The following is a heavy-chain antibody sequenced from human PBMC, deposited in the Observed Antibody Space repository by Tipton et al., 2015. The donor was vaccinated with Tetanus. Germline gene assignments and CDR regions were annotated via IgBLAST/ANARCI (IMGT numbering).Heavy chain of an antibody. CDR2: ISWNSGSI. Sequence: RSLRLSCAASGFTFDDYAMHWVRQAPGKGLEWVSGISWNSGSIGYADSVKGRFTISRDNAKNSMYLQMNSLRAEDTALYYCAKGHAPRDDVYCGMDVWGQGTTVTVSS. D-gene: IGHD1-1*01. CDR3: AKGHAPRDDVYCGMDV. CDR1: GFTFDDYA. J-gene: IGHJ6*02. V-gene: IGHV3-9*01.